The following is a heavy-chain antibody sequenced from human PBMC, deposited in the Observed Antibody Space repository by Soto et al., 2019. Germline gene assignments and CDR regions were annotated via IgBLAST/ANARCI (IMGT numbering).Heavy chain of an antibody. CDR2: IYHSGRT. J-gene: IGHJ5*02. Sequence: QVQLQESGPGLVKPSGTLSLTCAVSSGSISSSNWWSWVRQPPGKGLEGIGEIYHSGRTNYNPSLKSRVTISVDKSKNQFSLKLSSVTAADTAVYYCAGKIAVAGPGSRLDPWGQGTLVTVSS. D-gene: IGHD6-19*01. CDR3: AGKIAVAGPGSRLDP. CDR1: SGSISSSNW. V-gene: IGHV4-4*02.